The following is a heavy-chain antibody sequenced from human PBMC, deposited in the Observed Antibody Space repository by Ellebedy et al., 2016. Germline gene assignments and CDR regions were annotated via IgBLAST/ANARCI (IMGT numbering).Heavy chain of an antibody. CDR3: ARDGSVLWDGMDV. Sequence: GESLKISXAASGFTFSDYYMSWIRQAPGKGLEWVSYISSSSSYTNYADSVKGRFTISRDNAKNSLYLQMNSLRAEDTAVYYCARDGSVLWDGMDVWGQGTTVTVSS. J-gene: IGHJ6*02. V-gene: IGHV3-11*05. CDR2: ISSSSSYT. CDR1: GFTFSDYY. D-gene: IGHD3-16*01.